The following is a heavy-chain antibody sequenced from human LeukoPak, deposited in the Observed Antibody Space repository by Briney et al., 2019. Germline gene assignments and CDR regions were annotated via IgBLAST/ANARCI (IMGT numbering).Heavy chain of an antibody. Sequence: GGSLRLSCAASGFTFSRYWMSWVRQAPGKGLEWVANIKQDGSEKYYVDSVKGRFTISRDNAKNLLYLQMNSLRAEDTAVYYCARAPSGYYFDYWGQGTLVTVSS. CDR3: ARAPSGYYFDY. CDR2: IKQDGSEK. D-gene: IGHD3-22*01. J-gene: IGHJ4*02. CDR1: GFTFSRYW. V-gene: IGHV3-7*01.